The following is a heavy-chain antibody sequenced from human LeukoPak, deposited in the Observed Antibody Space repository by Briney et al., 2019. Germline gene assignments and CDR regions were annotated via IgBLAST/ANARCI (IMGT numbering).Heavy chain of an antibody. J-gene: IGHJ3*02. CDR1: GFTFSSYW. Sequence: GGSLRLSCAASGFTFSSYWMHWVRQAPGKGLVWVSRINSDGSSTSYADSVKGRFTISRDNAKNTLYLQMNSLRAEDTAVYYCARSTTHPNDAFDIWGQGTMVTVSS. CDR3: ARSTTHPNDAFDI. D-gene: IGHD4-17*01. V-gene: IGHV3-74*01. CDR2: INSDGSST.